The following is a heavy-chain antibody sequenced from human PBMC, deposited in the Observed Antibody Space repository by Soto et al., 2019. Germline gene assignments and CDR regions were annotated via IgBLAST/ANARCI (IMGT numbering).Heavy chain of an antibody. CDR3: ASRSEAARKYSYYGRDV. CDR2: ILPIFGTA. J-gene: IGHJ6*02. Sequence: SVKVSCNASGGNFSSYATSCVRQAPGHGLEWMGGILPIFGTANYAQKLQGRGTITADESTSTAYMEPGSVRSGHTAVHYCASRSEAARKYSYYGRDVWGQGTAVTV. V-gene: IGHV1-69*13. CDR1: GGNFSSYA. D-gene: IGHD6-6*01.